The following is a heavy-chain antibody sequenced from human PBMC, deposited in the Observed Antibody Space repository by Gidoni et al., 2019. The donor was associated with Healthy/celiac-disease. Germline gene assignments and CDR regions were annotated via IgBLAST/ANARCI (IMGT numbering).Heavy chain of an antibody. V-gene: IGHV1-8*01. CDR2: MNTNSGNA. J-gene: IGHJ6*02. Sequence: QVQLEQAGAEVKKPGASVTVSAKASGYTFTSDDINWVRQATGQGLDWMGWMNTNSGNAGSEQKFQGRVTMTRNTSISTAYMELSSLRSEDTAVYYCARGLSPRYYYYYGMDVWSQGTTVTVSS. CDR1: GYTFTSDD. CDR3: ARGLSPRYYYYYGMDV.